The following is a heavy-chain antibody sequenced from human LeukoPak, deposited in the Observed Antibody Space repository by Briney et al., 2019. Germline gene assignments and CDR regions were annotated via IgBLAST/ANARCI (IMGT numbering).Heavy chain of an antibody. V-gene: IGHV3-30*18. CDR1: GFTFSIYG. D-gene: IGHD2-2*01. J-gene: IGHJ4*02. CDR3: AKDLWKYQLRTLDY. Sequence: PGRSLRLSCAASGFTFSIYGMHWVRQAPGKGLEWVAVISYDGSNKYYADSVKGRFTISRDHSKNTLYQQMNSLRAEDTALYYCAKDLWKYQLRTLDYWGQGTLVTVSS. CDR2: ISYDGSNK.